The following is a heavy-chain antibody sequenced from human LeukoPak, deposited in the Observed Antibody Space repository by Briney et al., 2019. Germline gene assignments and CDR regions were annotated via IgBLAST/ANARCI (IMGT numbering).Heavy chain of an antibody. CDR3: ARSAFWSVYYLYYYYYMDL. V-gene: IGHV3-7*01. D-gene: IGHD3-3*01. J-gene: IGHJ6*03. CDR1: GFTFSSYW. CDR2: IKQDGSEK. Sequence: GGSLRLSCAASGFTFSSYWMSWVRQAPGKGLEWVANIKQDGSEKYYVDSVKGRFTISRDNAKNSLYLQMNSLRAEDTAVYYCARSAFWSVYYLYYYYYMDLWGKGTTVTVSS.